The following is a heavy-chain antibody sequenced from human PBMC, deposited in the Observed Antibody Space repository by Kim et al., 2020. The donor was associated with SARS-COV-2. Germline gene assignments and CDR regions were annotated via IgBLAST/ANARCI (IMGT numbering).Heavy chain of an antibody. J-gene: IGHJ4*02. CDR1: GDSITDYH. CDR2: IRSGGAT. V-gene: IGHV4-59*08. D-gene: IGHD3-9*01. CDR3: ARHFGDSTGYYNLGY. Sequence: SETLSLTCTVSGDSITDYHWSWIRQPPGKGLEWIGYIRSGGATSYNPSLRSQVTISADTSKNHVSLRVTSVTGADTAMYYCARHFGDSTGYYNLGYWGQGALVTVSS.